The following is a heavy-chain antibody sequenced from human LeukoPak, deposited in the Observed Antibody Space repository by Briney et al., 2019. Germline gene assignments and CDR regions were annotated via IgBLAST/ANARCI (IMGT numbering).Heavy chain of an antibody. CDR1: GGTFSSYA. CDR2: IIPIFGTA. V-gene: IGHV1-69*05. J-gene: IGHJ4*02. CDR3: ASRWSEYTSSYDY. D-gene: IGHD6-13*01. Sequence: SVKVSCKASGGTFSSYAISWVRQAPGQGLEWMGGIIPIFGTANYAQKFQGRVTITTDESTSTAYMELSSLRSEDTAVYYCASRWSEYTSSYDYWGQGTLVTVSS.